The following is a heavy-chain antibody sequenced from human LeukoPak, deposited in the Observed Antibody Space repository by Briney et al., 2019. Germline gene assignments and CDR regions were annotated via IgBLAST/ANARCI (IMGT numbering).Heavy chain of an antibody. CDR1: GFTFSSFA. CDR3: AKSEVSFSVGGRIFDF. D-gene: IGHD2-15*01. CDR2: ISGSGGST. V-gene: IGHV3-23*01. J-gene: IGHJ4*02. Sequence: GGSLRLSCAASGFTFSSFAMGWVRQAPGKGLEWVSGISGSGGSTYYVDSVKGRFTVSRDNSKNSLYLQMSSLRAEDTAIYYCAKSEVSFSVGGRIFDFWGQGTLVTVSS.